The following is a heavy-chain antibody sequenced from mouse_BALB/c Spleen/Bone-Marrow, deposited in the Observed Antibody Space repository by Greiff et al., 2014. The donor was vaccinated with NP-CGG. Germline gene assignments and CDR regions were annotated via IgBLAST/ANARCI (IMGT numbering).Heavy chain of an antibody. CDR2: IPPGSGTT. CDR1: GYTFTSYW. D-gene: IGHD1-1*01. Sequence: DLVKPGASVKLSCKASGYTFTSYWINWIKQRPGQGLEWIGRIPPGSGTTYYNEMLKGKATLTVDISSTTTYIQLSSLSSEDSAVYFCARGSYYYGSSSPWFAYWGQGTLVTVSA. V-gene: IGHV1S41*01. J-gene: IGHJ3*01. CDR3: ARGSYYYGSSSPWFAY.